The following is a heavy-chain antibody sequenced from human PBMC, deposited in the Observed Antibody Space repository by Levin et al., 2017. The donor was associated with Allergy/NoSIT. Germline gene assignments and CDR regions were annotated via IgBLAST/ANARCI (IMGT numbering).Heavy chain of an antibody. CDR2: ISWNSDTI. CDR1: GFTFDDYA. Sequence: GGSLRLSCAASGFTFDDYAMHWVRQAPGKGLEWVSGISWNSDTIGYADSVKGRFTISRDSAKKSVYLQMNSLRAEDTALYHCTKALPPGSYSNPFDHWGQGTLVTVSS. V-gene: IGHV3-9*01. CDR3: TKALPPGSYSNPFDH. D-gene: IGHD3-10*01. J-gene: IGHJ4*02.